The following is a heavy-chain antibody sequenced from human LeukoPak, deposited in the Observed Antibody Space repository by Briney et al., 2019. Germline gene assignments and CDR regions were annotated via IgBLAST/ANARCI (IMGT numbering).Heavy chain of an antibody. V-gene: IGHV1-2*02. CDR3: ARNRMTRDAFDI. CDR1: GYTFTGYY. J-gene: IGHJ3*02. Sequence: ASVKVSCKASGYTFTGYYMHWVRQAPGQGLEWMGWINPNSGGTNYAQKFQGRVTMTRDTSISTAYMELSRLRSDDTAAYYCARNRMTRDAFDIWGQGTMVTVSS. CDR2: INPNSGGT. D-gene: IGHD4-11*01.